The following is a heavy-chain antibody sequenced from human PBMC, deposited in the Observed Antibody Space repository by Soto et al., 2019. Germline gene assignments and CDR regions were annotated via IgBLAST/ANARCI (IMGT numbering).Heavy chain of an antibody. CDR1: GYTFTTYP. Sequence: ASVKVSCKASGYTFTTYPITWVRQAPGQGLEGMGWISTYNGKRNYAQGLQGRVSMTTDPSTPTSFLELSSLRSDYTAVYYCAREGSGWDFDTWGQGTPVTVSS. V-gene: IGHV1-18*01. D-gene: IGHD6-19*01. CDR2: ISTYNGKR. J-gene: IGHJ4*02. CDR3: AREGSGWDFDT.